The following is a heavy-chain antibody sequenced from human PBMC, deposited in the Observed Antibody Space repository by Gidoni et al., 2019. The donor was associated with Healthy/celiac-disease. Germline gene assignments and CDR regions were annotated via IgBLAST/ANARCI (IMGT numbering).Heavy chain of an antibody. V-gene: IGHV3-49*03. Sequence: EVQLVESGGGLVQPGRSLRLACTASGYTYGDYAMGWFRQAPGKGLEWVGFIRRKAYGGTTEYAASVKGRFTISSDHSKSIAYLQMNSLKTDDTAVYYCTRVGITMVQWNPAPFDYWGQGTLVTVSS. CDR3: TRVGITMVQWNPAPFDY. D-gene: IGHD3-10*01. CDR2: IRRKAYGGTT. CDR1: GYTYGDYA. J-gene: IGHJ4*02.